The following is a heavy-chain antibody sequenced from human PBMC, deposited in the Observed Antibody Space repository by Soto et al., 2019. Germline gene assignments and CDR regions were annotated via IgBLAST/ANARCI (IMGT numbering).Heavy chain of an antibody. V-gene: IGHV3-15*07. J-gene: IGHJ4*02. D-gene: IGHD3-9*01. CDR3: TTDRAILTGYSHDIDY. Sequence: EVQLVESGGGLVEPGGSLRLSCAASGFTFSNAWMNWVRQAPGKGLEWVGRIKSKTDGGTTDYAAPVKGRFTISREDSKKTMYLQMNSLKTENTAVYYCTTDRAILTGYSHDIDYWGQGTLVTVSS. CDR2: IKSKTDGGTT. CDR1: GFTFSNAW.